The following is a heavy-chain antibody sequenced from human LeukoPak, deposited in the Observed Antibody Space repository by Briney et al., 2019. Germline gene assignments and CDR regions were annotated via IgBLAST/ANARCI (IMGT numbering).Heavy chain of an antibody. J-gene: IGHJ4*02. CDR1: GGSISSYY. CDR3: ARDWTDDYGDYGGGVCLVY. V-gene: IGHV4-59*01. Sequence: SETLSLTCTVSGGSISSYYWSWIRQPPGKGLEWIGYIYYSGSTNYNPSLKSRVTISVDTSNNQFSLRLSSVTAADTAVYYCARDWTDDYGDYGGGVCLVYWGQGTLVTVSS. CDR2: IYYSGST. D-gene: IGHD4-17*01.